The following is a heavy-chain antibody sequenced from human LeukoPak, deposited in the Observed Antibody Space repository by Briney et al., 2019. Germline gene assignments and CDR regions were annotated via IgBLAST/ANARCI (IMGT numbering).Heavy chain of an antibody. J-gene: IGHJ4*02. CDR3: ATLDRHPNWEPNY. CDR2: ISSSSSTI. V-gene: IGHV3-48*01. Sequence: GGSLRLSCAASGFTFSSYSMNWVRQAPGKGLEWVSYISSSSSTIYYADSVKGRFTISRDNAKNSLYLQMNSLRAEDTAVYYCATLDRHPNWEPNYWGQGTLVTVSS. CDR1: GFTFSSYS. D-gene: IGHD7-27*01.